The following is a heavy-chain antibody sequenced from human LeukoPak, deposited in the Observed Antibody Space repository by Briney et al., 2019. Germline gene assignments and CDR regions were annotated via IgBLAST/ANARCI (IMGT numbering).Heavy chain of an antibody. CDR2: IYYSGST. V-gene: IGHV4-34*09. CDR1: GGSFSGYY. D-gene: IGHD3-22*01. Sequence: PSETLSLTCAVYGGSFSGYYWSWIRQPPGKGLEWIGYIYYSGSTYYNPSLKSRVTISVDTSKNQFSLKLSSVTAADTAVYYCARENADDSSGYYYSNWFDPWGQGTLVTVSS. CDR3: ARENADDSSGYYYSNWFDP. J-gene: IGHJ5*02.